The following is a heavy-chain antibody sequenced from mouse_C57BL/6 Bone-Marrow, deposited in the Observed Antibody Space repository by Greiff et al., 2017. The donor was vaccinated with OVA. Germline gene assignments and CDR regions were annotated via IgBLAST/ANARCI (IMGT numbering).Heavy chain of an antibody. CDR2: IYPGDGDT. V-gene: IGHV1-82*01. CDR1: GYAFSNSW. D-gene: IGHD6-1*01. CDR3: ASSPPFAY. Sequence: VKLQESGPELVKPGASVKISCKASGYAFSNSWMNWVKQRPGKGLEWIGRIYPGDGDTNYNGKFKGKATLTADKSSNTAYMELRSLTSEDSAVYYCASSPPFAYWGQGTLVTVSA. J-gene: IGHJ3*01.